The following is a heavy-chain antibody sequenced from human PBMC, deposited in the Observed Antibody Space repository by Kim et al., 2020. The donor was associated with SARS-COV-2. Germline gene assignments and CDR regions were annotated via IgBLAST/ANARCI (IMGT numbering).Heavy chain of an antibody. D-gene: IGHD2-15*01. J-gene: IGHJ6*02. CDR2: INPNSGGT. V-gene: IGHV1-2*02. CDR3: ASPTRGSGGSLDYYGMDV. Sequence: ASVKVSCKASGYTFTGYYMHWVRQAPGQGLEWMGWINPNSGGTNYAQKFQGRVTMTRDTSISTAYMELSRLRSDDTAVYYCASPTRGSGGSLDYYGMDVWGQGTTVTVSS. CDR1: GYTFTGYY.